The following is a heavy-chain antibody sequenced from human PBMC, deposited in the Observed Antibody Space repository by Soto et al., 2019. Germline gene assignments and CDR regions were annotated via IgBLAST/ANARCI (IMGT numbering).Heavy chain of an antibody. V-gene: IGHV3-21*01. J-gene: IGHJ4*02. Sequence: EVQLVESGGGLVKPGGSLRLSCAASGFTFSTYNMNWVRQAPGKGLEWVASISSTSVYMYYANSLKGRFTISRANAKSSLYLQVTSLRAEDTAVYYCARGWLRDPWMYWGQGTLVTVSS. CDR2: ISSTSVYM. D-gene: IGHD5-12*01. CDR3: ARGWLRDPWMY. CDR1: GFTFSTYN.